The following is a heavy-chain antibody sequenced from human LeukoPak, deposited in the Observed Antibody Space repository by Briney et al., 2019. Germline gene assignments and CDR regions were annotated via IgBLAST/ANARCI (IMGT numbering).Heavy chain of an antibody. CDR3: ARGVGSSSDY. Sequence: SETLSLTCAVYGGSFSGYYWSWIRQPPGKGLEWIGEINHSGSTNYNPSLKSRVTISVDTSKNQFSLKLSSVTAADTAVYYCARGVGSSSDYWGQGTLVTVSS. J-gene: IGHJ4*02. V-gene: IGHV4-34*01. CDR2: INHSGST. D-gene: IGHD6-6*01. CDR1: GGSFSGYY.